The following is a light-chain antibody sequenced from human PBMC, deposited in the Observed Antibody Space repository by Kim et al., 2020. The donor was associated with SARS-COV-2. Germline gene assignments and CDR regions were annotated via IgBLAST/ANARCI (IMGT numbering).Light chain of an antibody. V-gene: IGLV4-69*01. CDR3: QTWGTGIRV. Sequence: QPVLTQSPSASASLGASVKLTCTLSSGHSSYAIAWHQQQPEKGPRFLMKFNSDGSHSKGDGIPDRFSGSSSGAERYLTISSLQSDDEADYYCQTWGTGIRVFGGGTKVTVL. J-gene: IGLJ2*01. CDR1: SGHSSYA. CDR2: FNSDGSH.